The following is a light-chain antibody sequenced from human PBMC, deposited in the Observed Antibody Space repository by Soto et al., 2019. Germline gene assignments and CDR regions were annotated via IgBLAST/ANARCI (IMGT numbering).Light chain of an antibody. Sequence: QSALTQPASVSGSPGQSITISCTGTSSDVGGYNYVSWYQQHPGKAPKLMIYDVSNRPSGVSNRFSGSKSGNTASLTISGLRAENEANYSGSSYKSSSTLYVLGPGTKVPVL. CDR3: SSYKSSSTLYV. V-gene: IGLV2-14*01. J-gene: IGLJ1*01. CDR1: SSDVGGYNY. CDR2: DVS.